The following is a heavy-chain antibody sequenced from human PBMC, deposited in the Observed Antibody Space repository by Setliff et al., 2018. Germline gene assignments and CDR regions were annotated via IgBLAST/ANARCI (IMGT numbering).Heavy chain of an antibody. D-gene: IGHD6-19*01. J-gene: IGHJ4*02. Sequence: PSETLSLTCTVSGGSISSGGYYWSWIRQPPGKGLEWIGEINHSGSTNYNPSLKSRVTISVDTSKNQFSLKLSSVTAADTAVYYCARGRIAVAGTGVGPFDYWGQGTLVTVSS. CDR1: GGSISSGGYY. CDR3: ARGRIAVAGTGVGPFDY. V-gene: IGHV4-39*07. CDR2: INHSGST.